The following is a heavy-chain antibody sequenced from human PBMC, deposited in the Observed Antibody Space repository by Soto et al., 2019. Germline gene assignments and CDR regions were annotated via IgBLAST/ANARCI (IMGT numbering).Heavy chain of an antibody. D-gene: IGHD6-25*01. V-gene: IGHV5-51*01. CDR1: GYQFATYW. J-gene: IGHJ5*02. Sequence: GESLKSSCQGSGYQFATYWIAWVRPMPGRGLEWMGIIYPGDSETIYSSSFRGHVTISADKSLNTAYLQWDSLTASDSAIYYCARGFTGSAGRFDPWGQGTVVNVSS. CDR3: ARGFTGSAGRFDP. CDR2: IYPGDSET.